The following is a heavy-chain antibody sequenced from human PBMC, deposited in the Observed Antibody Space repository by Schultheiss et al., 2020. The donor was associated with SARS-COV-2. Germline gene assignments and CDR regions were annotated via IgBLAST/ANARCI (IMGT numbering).Heavy chain of an antibody. V-gene: IGHV3-23*01. CDR1: GFTFSDYY. CDR2: ISGSGGST. CDR3: AKDADTVTFYYYYGMDV. Sequence: GGSLRLSCAASGFTFSDYYMSWIRQAPGKGLEWVSAISGSGGSTYYADSVKGRFTISRDNSKNTLYLQMNSLRVEDTAIYYCAKDADTVTFYYYYGMDVWGQGTTVTVSS. J-gene: IGHJ6*02. D-gene: IGHD4-17*01.